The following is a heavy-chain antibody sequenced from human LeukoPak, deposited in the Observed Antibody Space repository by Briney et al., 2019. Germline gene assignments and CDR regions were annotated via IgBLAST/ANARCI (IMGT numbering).Heavy chain of an antibody. D-gene: IGHD5-12*01. CDR2: ISSSSSTI. CDR3: AGATDYYYYMDV. Sequence: PGGSLRLSCAASGFTFSSYSMNWVRQAPGKGLEWVSCISSSSSTIYYADSVKGRFTISRDNAKNSLYLQMNSLRAEDTAVYYCAGATDYYYYMDVWGKGTTVTVSS. V-gene: IGHV3-48*04. CDR1: GFTFSSYS. J-gene: IGHJ6*03.